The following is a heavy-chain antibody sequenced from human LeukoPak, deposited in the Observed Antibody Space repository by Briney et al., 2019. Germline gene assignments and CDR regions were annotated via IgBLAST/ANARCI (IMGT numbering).Heavy chain of an antibody. Sequence: TSETLSLTCTVSGGSISSYYWSWIRQPPGKGLEWIGYIYYSGSTKYNTSPMSRVTISVDTSKNQFSLKLSSVTAADTAVYYCARGRYYYESSDYYYYFDYWGQGTLVTVSS. V-gene: IGHV4-59*01. D-gene: IGHD3-22*01. CDR3: ARGRYYYESSDYYYYFDY. J-gene: IGHJ4*02. CDR2: IYYSGST. CDR1: GGSISSYY.